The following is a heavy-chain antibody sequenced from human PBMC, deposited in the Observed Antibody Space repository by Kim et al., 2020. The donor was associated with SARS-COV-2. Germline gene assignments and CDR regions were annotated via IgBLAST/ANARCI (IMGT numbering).Heavy chain of an antibody. CDR1: GGSISSSSYY. CDR2: IYYSGST. CDR3: ARFRRYQNTLRYSGVVDP. J-gene: IGHJ5*02. Sequence: SETLSLTCTVSGGSISSSSYYWGWIRQPPGKGLEWIGSIYYSGSTYYNPSLKSRVTISVDTSKNQFSLKLSSVTAADTAVYYCARFRRYQNTLRYSGVVDPWGQGTLVTVSS. V-gene: IGHV4-39*01. D-gene: IGHD2-15*01.